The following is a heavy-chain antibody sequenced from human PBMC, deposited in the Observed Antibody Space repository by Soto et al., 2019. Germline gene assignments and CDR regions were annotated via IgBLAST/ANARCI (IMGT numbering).Heavy chain of an antibody. CDR3: ARTTNTGTDY. D-gene: IGHD1-1*01. V-gene: IGHV2-70*04. J-gene: IGHJ4*02. CDR2: IDWDDEK. CDR1: GFSLTSNEMR. Sequence: GPTLVSPTHTLTLTCTFSGFSLTSNEMRVTWIRQPPGKALEWLARIDWDDEKFYSSSLRTRLTISKDSSKNQVVLTMTNMDPVDTATYYCARTTNTGTDYWGQGILVTVSS.